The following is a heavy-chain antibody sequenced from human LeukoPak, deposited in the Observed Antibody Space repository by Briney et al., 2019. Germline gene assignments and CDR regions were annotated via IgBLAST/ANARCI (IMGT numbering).Heavy chain of an antibody. J-gene: IGHJ2*01. D-gene: IGHD3-3*01. Sequence: SETLSLTCTVSGGSISSYYWSWILQPAGKGLEWIGRIYTSGSTNYNPSLKSRVTMSVDTSKNQFSLKLSSATAADTAVYYCARAHRGYDFWSGYGYWYFDLWGRGTLVTVSS. CDR2: IYTSGST. CDR3: ARAHRGYDFWSGYGYWYFDL. CDR1: GGSISSYY. V-gene: IGHV4-4*07.